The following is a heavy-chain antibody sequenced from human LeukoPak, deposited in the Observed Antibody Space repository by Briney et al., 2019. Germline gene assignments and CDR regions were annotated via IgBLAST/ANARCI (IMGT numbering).Heavy chain of an antibody. CDR3: ARDHPRKDYGDY. CDR2: ISSSGGTI. Sequence: GGSLRLSCAASGFTFSSYEMNWVRQAPGKGLEWVSYISSSGGTIYYADSVKGRFTISRDNAKNSLYLQMNSLRAEDTAVYYCARDHPRKDYGDYWGQGTLVTVSS. CDR1: GFTFSSYE. J-gene: IGHJ4*02. V-gene: IGHV3-48*03.